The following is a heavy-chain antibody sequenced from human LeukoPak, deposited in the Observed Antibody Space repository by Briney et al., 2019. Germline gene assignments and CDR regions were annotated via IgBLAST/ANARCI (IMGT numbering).Heavy chain of an antibody. Sequence: GGSLRLSCAASGFTFSSYGMHWVRQAPGKGLEWVAVIWYGGSNKYYADSVKGRFTISRDNSKNTLYLQMNSLRAEDTAVYYCAREDILTGRPDYYYYGMDVWGQGTTVTVSS. J-gene: IGHJ6*02. CDR3: AREDILTGRPDYYYYGMDV. CDR2: IWYGGSNK. V-gene: IGHV3-33*01. CDR1: GFTFSSYG. D-gene: IGHD3-9*01.